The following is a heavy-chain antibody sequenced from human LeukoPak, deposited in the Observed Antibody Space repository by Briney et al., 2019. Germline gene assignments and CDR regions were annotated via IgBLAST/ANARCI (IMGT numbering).Heavy chain of an antibody. CDR1: GFTFSTYW. D-gene: IGHD4-11*01. CDR2: IKEDGGEK. CDR3: ATYSRSSGWFDP. Sequence: TAGSLRLSCAASGFTFSTYWMSWVRQAPGKGLEWVANIKEDGGEKNYVDSVKGRFTISRDNARNSLHLQMNSLRAEDTAMYYCATYSRSSGWFDPRGQGTLVTVSS. J-gene: IGHJ5*02. V-gene: IGHV3-7*01.